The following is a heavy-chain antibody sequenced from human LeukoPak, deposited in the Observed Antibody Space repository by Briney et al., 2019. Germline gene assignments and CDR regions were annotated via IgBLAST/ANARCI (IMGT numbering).Heavy chain of an antibody. CDR1: GFTFSSYD. J-gene: IGHJ4*02. V-gene: IGHV3-13*01. CDR3: ANAQTYYYESSGSAIDY. D-gene: IGHD3-22*01. CDR2: IGTAGDT. Sequence: PGGSLRLSCAASGFTFSSYDMHWVRQATGKGLEWVSAIGTAGDTYYPGSVKGRFTISRDNSKNTLYLQMNSLRAEDTALYYCANAQTYYYESSGSAIDYWGQGTLVTVSS.